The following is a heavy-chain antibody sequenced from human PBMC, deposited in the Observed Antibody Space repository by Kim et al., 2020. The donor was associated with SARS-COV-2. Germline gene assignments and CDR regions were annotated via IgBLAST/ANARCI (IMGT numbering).Heavy chain of an antibody. V-gene: IGHV3-30*18. CDR2: ISNDGSRK. CDR1: GFTFSSYG. D-gene: IGHD3-22*01. CDR3: AKDLQADYDTSGAV. Sequence: GGSLRLSCAASGFTFSSYGMHWVRQAPGKGLEWVAAISNDGSRKVYADSVKGRLTISRDNSKNTVSLQMNSLTTEDTAVYYCAKDLQADYDTSGAVWGQG. J-gene: IGHJ1*01.